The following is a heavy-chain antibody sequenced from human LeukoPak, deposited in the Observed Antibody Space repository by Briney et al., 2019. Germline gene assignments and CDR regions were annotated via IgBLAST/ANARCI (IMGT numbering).Heavy chain of an antibody. CDR2: ISSSSSYI. J-gene: IGHJ3*02. CDR3: ARYGGDDSSGYYYRNDAFDI. D-gene: IGHD3-22*01. Sequence: GGSLRLSCAASGFTFSSYSMNWVRQAPGKGLEWVSSISSSSSYIYYADSVKGRFTISRDNAKNSLYLQMNSLRAEDTAVYYCARYGGDDSSGYYYRNDAFDIWGQGTMVTVSS. CDR1: GFTFSSYS. V-gene: IGHV3-21*01.